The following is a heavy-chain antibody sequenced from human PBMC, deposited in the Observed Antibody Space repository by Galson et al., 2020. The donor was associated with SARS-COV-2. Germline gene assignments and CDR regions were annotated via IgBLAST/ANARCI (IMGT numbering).Heavy chain of an antibody. V-gene: IGHV3-33*01. J-gene: IGHJ3*02. Sequence: QLGESLKISCAASGFTFSSYGMHWVRQAPGKGLEWVAVIWYDGSNKYYADPVKGRFTISRDNSKNTLYLQMNSLRAEDTAVYYCARDIPAGWNDFETSNDAFDIWGQGTMVTVSS. CDR2: IWYDGSNK. CDR1: GFTFSSYG. CDR3: ARDIPAGWNDFETSNDAFDI. D-gene: IGHD1-1*01.